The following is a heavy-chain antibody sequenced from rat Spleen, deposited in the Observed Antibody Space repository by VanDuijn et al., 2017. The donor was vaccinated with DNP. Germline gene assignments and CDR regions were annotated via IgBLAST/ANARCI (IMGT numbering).Heavy chain of an antibody. CDR3: ARVRYNSAPFDY. J-gene: IGHJ3*01. V-gene: IGHV5-31*01. CDR1: GFTFNNYW. Sequence: EVQLVESGENLVRPGGSLKLSCVASGFTFNNYWMTWIRQVPGKGLEWVASITSSGGSTYYRDSVKGRFTISRDNAQNTLYLQMSKLGSEDTAIYYCARVRYNSAPFDYWGQGTLVTVSS. D-gene: IGHD4-3*01. CDR2: ITSSGGST.